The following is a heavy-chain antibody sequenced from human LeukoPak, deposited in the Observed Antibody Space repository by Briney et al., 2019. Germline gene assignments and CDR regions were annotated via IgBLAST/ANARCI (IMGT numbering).Heavy chain of an antibody. CDR3: ARGAAPYCFDY. J-gene: IGHJ4*02. D-gene: IGHD6-25*01. CDR1: GGSISSYY. CDR2: IYYSGST. Sequence: SETLSLTCTVSGGSISSYYWSWIRQPPGKGLEWIGYIYYSGSTNYNPFLKSRVTISVDTSKNQFSLKLSSVTAADTAVYYCARGAAPYCFDYWGQGTLVTVSS. V-gene: IGHV4-59*01.